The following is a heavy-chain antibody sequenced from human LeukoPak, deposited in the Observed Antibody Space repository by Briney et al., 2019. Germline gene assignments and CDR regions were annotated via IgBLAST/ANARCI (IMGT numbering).Heavy chain of an antibody. Sequence: SETLSLTCTVSGYSISSGYYWGWIRQPPGKGLEWIGSIYHSGSTYYNPSLKSRVTLSVDTSKNQFSLKLRSVTAADTAVYYCARRAGAYSHPYDYWGQGTLVTVSS. J-gene: IGHJ4*02. CDR2: IYHSGST. CDR3: ARRAGAYSHPYDY. V-gene: IGHV4-38-2*02. D-gene: IGHD4/OR15-4a*01. CDR1: GYSISSGYY.